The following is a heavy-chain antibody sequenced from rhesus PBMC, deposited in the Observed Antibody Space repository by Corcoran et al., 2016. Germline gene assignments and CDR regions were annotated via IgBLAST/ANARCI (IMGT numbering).Heavy chain of an antibody. CDR2: IYGSSGST. V-gene: IGHV4S7*01. J-gene: IGHJ2*01. Sequence: QVQLQESGPGLVKPSETLSPTCAVSGGSISDSYYWNWIRQPPGKGLEWLGNIYGSSGSTYYNPSLKSRVTISKDTSKNQFSLKLSSVTAADTAVYYCARGARFYWYFDLWGPGTPITISS. CDR1: GGSISDSYY. D-gene: IGHD3-40*01. CDR3: ARGARFYWYFDL.